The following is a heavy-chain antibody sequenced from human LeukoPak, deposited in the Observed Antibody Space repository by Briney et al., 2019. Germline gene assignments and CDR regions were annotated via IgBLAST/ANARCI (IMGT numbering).Heavy chain of an antibody. Sequence: GGSLRLSCAASGFTFSSYWMHWVRQAPGKGLVWVSRINSDGSSTSYADSVKGRFTISGDNAKNTLYLQMNSLRAEDTAVYYCARDLYDILTGYYFDYWGQEPLVTVSS. CDR1: GFTFSSYW. J-gene: IGHJ4*02. CDR3: ARDLYDILTGYYFDY. V-gene: IGHV3-74*01. D-gene: IGHD3-9*01. CDR2: INSDGSST.